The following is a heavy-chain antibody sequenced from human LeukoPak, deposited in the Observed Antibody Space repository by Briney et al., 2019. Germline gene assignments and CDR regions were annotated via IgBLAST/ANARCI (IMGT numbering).Heavy chain of an antibody. Sequence: ASVKVSCKASAYTFTSYYIHWVRQAPGQGLEWMGWVSPNNGATNYEQKLQGRVTMTRDTSISTVHMELGGLRSDDTAVYYCARDQSLSGNYLIDHWGQGTLVTVSS. V-gene: IGHV1-2*02. D-gene: IGHD1-26*01. CDR2: VSPNNGAT. CDR1: AYTFTSYY. J-gene: IGHJ4*02. CDR3: ARDQSLSGNYLIDH.